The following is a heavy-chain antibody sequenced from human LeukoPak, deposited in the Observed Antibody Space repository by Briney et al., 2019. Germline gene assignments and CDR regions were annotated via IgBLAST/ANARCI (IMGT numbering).Heavy chain of an antibody. CDR2: IYSGGST. J-gene: IGHJ1*01. V-gene: IGHV3-53*01. D-gene: IGHD3-22*01. CDR3: ARAPSEIGGYYPEYFRH. Sequence: PGGSLRLSCAASGFTVSSNYMSWVRQAPGKGLEWGSVIYSGGSTYYADSVKGRFTISRDNAKNTLSLQMNSLRAEDTGVYYCARAPSEIGGYYPEYFRHWGQGTLVTVSS. CDR1: GFTVSSNY.